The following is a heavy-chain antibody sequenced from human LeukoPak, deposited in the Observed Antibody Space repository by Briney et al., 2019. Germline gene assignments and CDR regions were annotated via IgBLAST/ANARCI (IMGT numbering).Heavy chain of an antibody. CDR2: IIPIFGTA. CDR1: GGTFSSYA. D-gene: IGHD2-15*01. Sequence: SVKVSCKASGGTFSSYAISWVRQAPGQGLAWMGGIIPIFGTANYAQKFQGRVTITTDESTSTAYMALSSLRSEDTAVYYCATSYCSGGSCHRIDAFDIWGQGTMVTVSS. J-gene: IGHJ3*02. V-gene: IGHV1-69*05. CDR3: ATSYCSGGSCHRIDAFDI.